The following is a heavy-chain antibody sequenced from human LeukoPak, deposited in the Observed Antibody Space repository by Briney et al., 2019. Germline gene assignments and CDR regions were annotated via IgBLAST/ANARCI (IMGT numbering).Heavy chain of an antibody. D-gene: IGHD2-21*01. CDR2: INHSGST. CDR3: VREFADDAFDI. J-gene: IGHJ3*02. V-gene: IGHV4-34*01. Sequence: PSETLSLTCAVYGGSFSGYYWSWIRQPPGKGLEWIGEINHSGSTNYNPSLKSRVTISVDKSKNQLSLRLNFVTAADTAIYYCVREFADDAFDIWGQGTMVTVSS. CDR1: GGSFSGYY.